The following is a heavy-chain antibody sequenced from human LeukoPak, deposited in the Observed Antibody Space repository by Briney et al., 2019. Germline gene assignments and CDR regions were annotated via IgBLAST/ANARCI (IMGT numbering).Heavy chain of an antibody. D-gene: IGHD1-26*01. CDR1: GYTFTGYY. CDR3: ARVRAVGAILY. V-gene: IGHV1-2*02. J-gene: IGHJ4*02. Sequence: ASVKVSCKASGYTFTGYYMHWVRQAPGQGLEWMGWIDPNSGGTNYAQKFQGRVTMTRDTSISTAYMELSRLRSDDTAVFYCARVRAVGAILYWGQGTLVTVSS. CDR2: IDPNSGGT.